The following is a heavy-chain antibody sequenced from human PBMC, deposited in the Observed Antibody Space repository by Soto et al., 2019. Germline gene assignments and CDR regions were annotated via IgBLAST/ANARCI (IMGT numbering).Heavy chain of an antibody. CDR3: ARDGSSNYHNWFDP. D-gene: IGHD4-4*01. J-gene: IGHJ5*02. V-gene: IGHV3-7*03. CDR1: GFALSPDW. Sequence: GGSLRLSCEASGFALSPDWMSWVRQAPGKGLEWVASINQIGSVKHYVDSVRGRFTSSRDNAKNSLFLQMNSLSAEDTAVYYCARDGSSNYHNWFDPWGQGTLVTVSS. CDR2: INQIGSVK.